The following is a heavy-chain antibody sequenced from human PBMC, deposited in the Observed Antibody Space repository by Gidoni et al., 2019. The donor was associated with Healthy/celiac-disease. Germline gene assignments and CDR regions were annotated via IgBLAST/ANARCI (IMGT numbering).Heavy chain of an antibody. CDR1: CGSTSSYS. CDR2: IYYSGST. V-gene: IGHV4-59*01. D-gene: IGHD6-19*01. J-gene: IGHJ6*03. CDR3: ARVDSIAVAGTLYYYYYMDV. Sequence: QVQLQESGPGLVKPSETLSLTCPVPCGSTSSYSWRWIRQPPGKGLEWIGYIYYSGSTNYNPSLKSRVTISVDTSKNQFSLKLSSVTAADTAVYYCARVDSIAVAGTLYYYYYMDVWGKGTTVTVSS.